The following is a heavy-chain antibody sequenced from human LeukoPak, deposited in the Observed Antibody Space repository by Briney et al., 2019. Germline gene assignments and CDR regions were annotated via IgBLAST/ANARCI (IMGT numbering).Heavy chain of an antibody. D-gene: IGHD1-26*01. J-gene: IGHJ1*01. CDR3: AKDMESGSGSFEYFQH. Sequence: PGRSLRLSCAASGFTFDDYAMHWIRQAPGEGLEWVSGISWNSGSIGYADSVKGRFTISRDNAKNSQYPQMNSLRAEDTALYYCAKDMESGSGSFEYFQHWGQGTLVTVSS. V-gene: IGHV3-9*01. CDR1: GFTFDDYA. CDR2: ISWNSGSI.